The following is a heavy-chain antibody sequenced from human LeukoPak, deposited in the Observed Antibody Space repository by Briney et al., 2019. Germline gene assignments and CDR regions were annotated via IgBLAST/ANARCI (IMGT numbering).Heavy chain of an antibody. CDR1: GGSISSGSYY. J-gene: IGHJ4*02. CDR2: IYTSGST. D-gene: IGHD6-19*01. Sequence: SETLSLTCTVSGGSISSGSYYWSWIRQPAGKGLEWIGRIYTSGSTNYNPSLKSRVTISVDTSKNRFSLKLSSVTAADTAVYYCARSGWGTFDYWGQGTLVTVSS. CDR3: ARSGWGTFDY. V-gene: IGHV4-61*02.